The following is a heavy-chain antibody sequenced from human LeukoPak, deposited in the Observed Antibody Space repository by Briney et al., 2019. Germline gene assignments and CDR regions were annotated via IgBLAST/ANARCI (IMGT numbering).Heavy chain of an antibody. D-gene: IGHD3-3*01. CDR2: INPSGGST. CDR3: ANGYYDFWSGYPRSDYYYMDV. CDR1: GYTFTSYY. V-gene: IGHV1-46*01. Sequence: GASVKVSCKASGYTFTSYYMHWVRQAPGQGLEWMGIINPSGGSTSYAQKFQGRVTMTRDTSTSTVYMELSSLRSEGTAVYYCANGYYDFWSGYPRSDYYYMDVWGKGTTVTVSS. J-gene: IGHJ6*03.